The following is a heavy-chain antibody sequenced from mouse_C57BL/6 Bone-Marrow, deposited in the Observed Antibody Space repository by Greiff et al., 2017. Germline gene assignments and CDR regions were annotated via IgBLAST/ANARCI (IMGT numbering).Heavy chain of an antibody. J-gene: IGHJ1*03. CDR3: ARDITTVVATGYFDV. CDR1: GYTFTSYW. Sequence: VQLQQPGAELVRPGTSVKLSCKASGYTFTSYWMHWVKQRPGQGLEWIGVIDPSDSYTNYNQKFKGKATLTVDTSSSTAYMQLSSLTSEDSAVYYCARDITTVVATGYFDVWGTGTTVTVSS. V-gene: IGHV1-59*01. CDR2: IDPSDSYT. D-gene: IGHD1-1*01.